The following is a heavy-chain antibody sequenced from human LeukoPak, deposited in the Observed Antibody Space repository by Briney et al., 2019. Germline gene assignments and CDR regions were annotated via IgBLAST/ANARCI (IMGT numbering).Heavy chain of an antibody. CDR2: IYPGDSDT. CDR1: GYSFISYW. Sequence: GESLKISCKGSGYSFISYWIGWVRQMPGKGLEWMGIIYPGDSDTRYSPSFQGQVTISADKSISTAYLQWSSLEASDTAMYYCARGVVGATSYCAFDIWGQGTMVTVSS. CDR3: ARGVVGATSYCAFDI. J-gene: IGHJ3*02. D-gene: IGHD1-26*01. V-gene: IGHV5-51*01.